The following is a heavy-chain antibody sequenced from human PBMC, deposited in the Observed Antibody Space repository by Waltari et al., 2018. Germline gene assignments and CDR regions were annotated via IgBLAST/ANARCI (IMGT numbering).Heavy chain of an antibody. CDR2: IYYSGST. Sequence: QVQLQESGPGLVKPSETLSLTCTVSGGSISSYYWSWIRQPPGKGLEWIGYIYYSGSTNYNPSLKSRVTISGDTSKNQFSLKLSSVTAADTAVYYCARQGYSSSWYSSFDYWGQGTLVTVSS. CDR1: GGSISSYY. D-gene: IGHD6-13*01. J-gene: IGHJ4*02. V-gene: IGHV4-59*08. CDR3: ARQGYSSSWYSSFDY.